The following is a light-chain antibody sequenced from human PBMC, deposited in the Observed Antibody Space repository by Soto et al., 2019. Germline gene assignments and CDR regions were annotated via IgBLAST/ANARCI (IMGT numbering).Light chain of an antibody. V-gene: IGKV1-5*01. CDR2: DAS. CDR3: QHADSFPLIT. CDR1: QSISSW. J-gene: IGKJ5*01. Sequence: DIQMTQSPSTLSASVGDRVTITCRSSQSISSWLAWYQQKPGKAPKLLIYDASSLESGVPSRFSGSGSGTEFTLTISSLQPEDFATYYCQHADSFPLITFGQGTRLETK.